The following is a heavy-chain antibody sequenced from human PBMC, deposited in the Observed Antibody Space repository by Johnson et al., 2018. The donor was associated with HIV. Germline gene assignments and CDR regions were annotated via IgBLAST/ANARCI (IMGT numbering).Heavy chain of an antibody. CDR2: IGTAGDT. J-gene: IGHJ3*02. D-gene: IGHD4-17*01. Sequence: VQLVESGGGLVQPGGSLRLSCASSGFIFSSYDMHLVLQATGKGLEWVSAIGTAGDTYYPGSGKGRFTISRDNSKNTLYLQMKSLRVEDTAVYYCARSPETGDRLWRAFDIWGHGTMVTVSS. V-gene: IGHV3-13*01. CDR1: GFIFSSYD. CDR3: ARSPETGDRLWRAFDI.